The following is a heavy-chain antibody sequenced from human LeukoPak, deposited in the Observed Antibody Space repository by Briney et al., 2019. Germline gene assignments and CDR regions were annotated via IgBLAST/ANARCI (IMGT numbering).Heavy chain of an antibody. CDR3: ARPYYYDSRIDP. CDR1: GGSITSGDYY. J-gene: IGHJ5*02. CDR2: MYYSGST. D-gene: IGHD3-22*01. V-gene: IGHV4-30-4*01. Sequence: QPSQTLSLTCTVSGGSITSGDYYWSWIRQPPGKGLEWIAYMYYSGSTYYNPSLKSRVTMSADTSKNQFSLKLSSVTAADTAVYYCARPYYYDSRIDPWGQGTLVTVSS.